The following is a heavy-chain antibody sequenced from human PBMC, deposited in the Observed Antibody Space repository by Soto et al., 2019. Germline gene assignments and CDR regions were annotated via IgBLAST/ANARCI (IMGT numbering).Heavy chain of an antibody. CDR1: GFTFSSYA. CDR3: ARDGGGY. CDR2: MSYDGSNK. D-gene: IGHD3-16*01. J-gene: IGHJ4*02. Sequence: QVQLVESGGGVVQPGRSLRLSCAASGFTFSSYAMHWVRRAPGKGLEWMAVMSYDGSNKYYADSVKGRFTISRDNSKNTLYLHMNSLRPEDTALYYCARDGGGYWGQGTLVIVFS. V-gene: IGHV3-30-3*01.